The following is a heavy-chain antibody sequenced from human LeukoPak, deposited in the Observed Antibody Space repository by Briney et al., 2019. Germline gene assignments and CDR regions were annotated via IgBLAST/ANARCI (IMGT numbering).Heavy chain of an antibody. CDR3: VRAYCSSTSCYGGFDY. CDR1: GFTFSSYS. D-gene: IGHD2-2*01. CDR2: ISSSSSTI. J-gene: IGHJ4*02. Sequence: GGSLRLSCAASGFTFSSYSMNWVRQAPGKGLEWVSYISSSSSTIYYADSVKGRFTISRDNAKNSLYLQMNSLRAEDTAVYYCVRAYCSSTSCYGGFDYWGQGTLVTVSS. V-gene: IGHV3-48*01.